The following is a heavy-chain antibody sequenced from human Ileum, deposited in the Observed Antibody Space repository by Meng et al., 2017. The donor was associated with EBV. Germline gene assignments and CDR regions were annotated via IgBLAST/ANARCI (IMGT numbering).Heavy chain of an antibody. CDR3: AMGPDYAKPGY. CDR1: GGSISSSNYC. Sequence: LLLQESGPGLVKPSETLSLTCSVSGGSISSSNYCWGWIRQPPGKGLEWIQSICYTDYTYYNPSLKSRVTISADKSKNQFSLRLNSLTAADTAVYYCAMGPDYAKPGYWGQGTLVTVSS. J-gene: IGHJ4*02. V-gene: IGHV4-39*01. D-gene: IGHD4-17*01. CDR2: ICYTDYT.